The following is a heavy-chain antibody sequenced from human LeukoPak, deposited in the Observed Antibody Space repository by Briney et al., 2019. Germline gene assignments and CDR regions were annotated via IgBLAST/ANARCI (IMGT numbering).Heavy chain of an antibody. CDR2: ISSSSSYI. CDR1: GFTFSSYS. V-gene: IGHV3-21*01. CDR3: ARDQGAAVTP. Sequence: PGGSLRLSCAASGFTFSSYSMNWVRQAPGKGLEWVSSISSSSSYIYYADSVKGRFTISRDNSKNTLYLQMNSLRAEDTAVYYCARDQGAAVTPWGQGTLVTVSS. D-gene: IGHD6-13*01. J-gene: IGHJ5*02.